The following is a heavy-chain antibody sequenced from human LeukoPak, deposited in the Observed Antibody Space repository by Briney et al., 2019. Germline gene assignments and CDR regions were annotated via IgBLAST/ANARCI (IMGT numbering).Heavy chain of an antibody. V-gene: IGHV3-30*02. CDR1: GFTFSNYG. Sequence: GGSLRLSCAASGFTFSNYGLHWVRQAPGKGLEWVALIRYDGSNEYYAESVKGRFTISRDNSKNTLYMQMNSLRAEDTAMYYCARADYDSSAYYADYWGQGTLVTVSS. CDR3: ARADYDSSAYYADY. CDR2: IRYDGSNE. J-gene: IGHJ4*02. D-gene: IGHD3-22*01.